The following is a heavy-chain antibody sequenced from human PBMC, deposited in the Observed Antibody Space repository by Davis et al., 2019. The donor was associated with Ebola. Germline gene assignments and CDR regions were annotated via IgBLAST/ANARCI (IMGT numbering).Heavy chain of an antibody. V-gene: IGHV3-33*06. CDR1: GFTFSSYG. Sequence: LSLTCAASGFTFSSYGMHWVRQAPGKGLEWVAVIWYDGSNKYYADSVKGRFTISRDNSKNTLYLQMNSLRAEDTAVYYCAKDPHSSSWYFYYYGMDVWGKGTTVTVSS. CDR3: AKDPHSSSWYFYYYGMDV. CDR2: IWYDGSNK. D-gene: IGHD6-13*01. J-gene: IGHJ6*04.